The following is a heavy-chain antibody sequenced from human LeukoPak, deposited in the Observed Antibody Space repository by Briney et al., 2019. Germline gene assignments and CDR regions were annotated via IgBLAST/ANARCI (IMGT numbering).Heavy chain of an antibody. J-gene: IGHJ4*02. Sequence: SQTLSLTCAISGDSVSSKSGAWNWIRQSPSRGLEWLGRTYYRSKWYNDYAVSVKSRITINPDTSMNQFSLQLNSVTPEDTAVYYCAREYSSVRGDYFDYWGQGTLVTVSS. CDR2: TYYRSKWYN. CDR1: GDSVSSKSGA. V-gene: IGHV6-1*01. D-gene: IGHD6-19*01. CDR3: AREYSSVRGDYFDY.